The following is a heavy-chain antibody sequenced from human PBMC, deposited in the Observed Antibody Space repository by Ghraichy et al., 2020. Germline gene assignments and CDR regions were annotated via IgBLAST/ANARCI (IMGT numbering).Heavy chain of an antibody. Sequence: GESLNISCAASGVTVSSNYMSWVRQAPGKGLEWVSIIYTAGNTYYADSVKGRFTISRDNSKNTLYLQMNSLRAEDTAVYYCARDRGFWSGNYYGMDVWGQGTTVTVSS. D-gene: IGHD3-3*01. V-gene: IGHV3-66*01. CDR3: ARDRGFWSGNYYGMDV. CDR1: GVTVSSNY. CDR2: IYTAGNT. J-gene: IGHJ6*02.